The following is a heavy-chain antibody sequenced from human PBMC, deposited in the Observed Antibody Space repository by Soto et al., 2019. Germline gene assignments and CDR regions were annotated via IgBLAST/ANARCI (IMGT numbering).Heavy chain of an antibody. CDR2: IIPILGIA. V-gene: IGHV1-69*02. CDR3: ASAMSGYSTDFDY. D-gene: IGHD6-13*01. J-gene: IGHJ4*02. Sequence: QVQLVQSGAEVKKPGSSVKVSCKASGGTFSSYTISWVRQAPGQGLEWMGRIIPILGIANYAPKFQGRVTITADKSTSTAYMELSSLRSEDTAVYYCASAMSGYSTDFDYWGQGTLVTVSS. CDR1: GGTFSSYT.